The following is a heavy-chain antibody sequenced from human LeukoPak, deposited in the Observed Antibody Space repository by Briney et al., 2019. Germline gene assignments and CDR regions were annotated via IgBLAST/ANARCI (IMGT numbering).Heavy chain of an antibody. CDR1: GGSISSYY. J-gene: IGHJ4*02. D-gene: IGHD5-12*01. V-gene: IGHV4-4*07. Sequence: SETLSLTCTVSGGSISSYYWSWIRQPAGKGLEWIGRICTSGSTNYNPSLKSRVTISVDTSKNQFSLKLRSVTAADTAVYYCARSGSGYLRYYFDYWGQGTLVTVSS. CDR3: ARSGSGYLRYYFDY. CDR2: ICTSGST.